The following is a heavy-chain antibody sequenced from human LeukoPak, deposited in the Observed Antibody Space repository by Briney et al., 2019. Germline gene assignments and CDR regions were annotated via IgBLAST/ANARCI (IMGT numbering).Heavy chain of an antibody. Sequence: MPSETLSLTCSVSGYSISSGYYWGWIRQPPGKGLEWIGSIYHSGSTYYNTSLKSRVTMSVDTSKNQFSLKLNSVTAADTAVYYCATGWSGYYWTTWGQGTLVAVSS. CDR2: IYHSGST. CDR1: GYSISSGYY. CDR3: ATGWSGYYWTT. J-gene: IGHJ5*02. V-gene: IGHV4-38-2*02. D-gene: IGHD3-3*01.